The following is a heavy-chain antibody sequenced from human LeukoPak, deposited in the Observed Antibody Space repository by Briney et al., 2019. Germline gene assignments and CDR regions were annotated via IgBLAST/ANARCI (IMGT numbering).Heavy chain of an antibody. Sequence: GESLQISCKASGYRFTSSWIGWVRQMPGKGLEWMGIIYPGDSDTKYSPSFQGQVTFSVDKSLNIAFLQWSSLKASDSATYYCARQVADIIVVPAAMAFDSWGQGTLLTVSS. CDR1: GYRFTSSW. CDR3: ARQVADIIVVPAAMAFDS. D-gene: IGHD2-2*01. CDR2: IYPGDSDT. J-gene: IGHJ4*02. V-gene: IGHV5-51*01.